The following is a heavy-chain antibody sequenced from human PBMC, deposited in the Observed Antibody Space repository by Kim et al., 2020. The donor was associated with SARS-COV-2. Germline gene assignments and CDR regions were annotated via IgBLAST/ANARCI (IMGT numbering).Heavy chain of an antibody. D-gene: IGHD1-26*01. CDR3: ARVSGGSFDYFDY. J-gene: IGHJ4*02. V-gene: IGHV3-74*01. Sequence: YADSVKGRFTISRDNAKNTLYLQMNSLRAEDTAVYYCARVSGGSFDYFDYWGQGTLVTVSS.